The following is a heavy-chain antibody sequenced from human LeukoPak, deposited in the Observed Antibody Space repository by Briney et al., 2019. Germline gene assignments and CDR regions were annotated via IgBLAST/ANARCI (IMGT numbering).Heavy chain of an antibody. CDR3: ARATGDRRILAL. CDR1: GYTFTGYY. CDR2: INPNTGDT. V-gene: IGHV1-2*02. Sequence: ASVKVSCKASGYTFTGYYMHWVRQAPGQGVEWMGWINPNTGDTNYAQKFQGRVTMTRDTSISTAYTVLSRLRSDDTAVYYCARATGDRRILALWGRGTLVTVSS. J-gene: IGHJ2*01. D-gene: IGHD3-10*01.